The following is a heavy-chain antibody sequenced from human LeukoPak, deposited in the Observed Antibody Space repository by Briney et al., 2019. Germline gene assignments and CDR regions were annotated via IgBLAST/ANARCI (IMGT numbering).Heavy chain of an antibody. J-gene: IGHJ6*03. V-gene: IGHV3-23*01. Sequence: PGGSLRLSCLASKFTFNNYAMTWVRQAPGKGLEGVSSISGSGDNMDYADSVKGRFTISRDNSENTLYLQMNSLRGEDTAVYYCARDGYSGSYYRLYYFFMDVWGKGTTVTVSS. CDR2: ISGSGDNM. CDR1: KFTFNNYA. CDR3: ARDGYSGSYYRLYYFFMDV. D-gene: IGHD1-26*01.